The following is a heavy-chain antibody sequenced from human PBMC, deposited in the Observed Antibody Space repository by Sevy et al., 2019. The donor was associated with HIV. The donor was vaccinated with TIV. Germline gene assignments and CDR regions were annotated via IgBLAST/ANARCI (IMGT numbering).Heavy chain of an antibody. Sequence: GGSLRLSCAASGFTFSSYAMCWVRKAPGQGLEWVSAVSGSGGSTSYYDSVKGRFTISRDNSKNTLYLQMNSLRAEETAVYYCAKDVVPYYDFWSVREIWFDPWGQGTLVTVSS. CDR1: GFTFSSYA. CDR2: VSGSGGST. J-gene: IGHJ5*02. V-gene: IGHV3-23*01. D-gene: IGHD3-3*01. CDR3: AKDVVPYYDFWSVREIWFDP.